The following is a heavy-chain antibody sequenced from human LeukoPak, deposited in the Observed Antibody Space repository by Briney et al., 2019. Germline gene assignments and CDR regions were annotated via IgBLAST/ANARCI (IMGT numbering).Heavy chain of an antibody. V-gene: IGHV3-73*01. Sequence: PGGSLKLSCATSGFTFSGSAMHWVRQAPGKGLEWVGRMRSKANGFATTYGASVQGRFTISRDDSKNTAYLQMNNLKTEDTAVYYCAKDPQGPWIFGVWGQGTTVTVSS. J-gene: IGHJ6*02. CDR2: MRSKANGFAT. CDR1: GFTFSGSA. D-gene: IGHD3-3*01. CDR3: AKDPQGPWIFGV.